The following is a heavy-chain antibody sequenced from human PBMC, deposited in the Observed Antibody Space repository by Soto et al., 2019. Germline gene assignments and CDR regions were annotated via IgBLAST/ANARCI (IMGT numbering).Heavy chain of an antibody. CDR3: AKAVGATTDWFDP. CDR2: ISYDGSNK. D-gene: IGHD1-26*01. CDR1: GFTFSSYG. Sequence: QVQLVESGGGVVQPGRSLRLSCAASGFTFSSYGMHWVRQAPGKGLEWVAVISYDGSNKYYADSVKGRFTISRDNSKNTLYRQMNSLRAEDTAVYYCAKAVGATTDWFDPWGQGTLVTVSS. V-gene: IGHV3-30*18. J-gene: IGHJ5*02.